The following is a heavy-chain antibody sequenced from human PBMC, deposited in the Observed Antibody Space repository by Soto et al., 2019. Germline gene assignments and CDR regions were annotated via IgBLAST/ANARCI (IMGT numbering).Heavy chain of an antibody. CDR1: GDSVSGYSAA. V-gene: IGHV6-1*01. Sequence: PSQTLSLTCAISGDSVSGYSAAWNWVRQSPSRGLEWLGRTYYRSKWYNDFAGSVRSRMTINPDTSKNQFSLQLNSVTPEDTAVYYCARSQENPRNGMDVWGQGTMVTVSS. CDR2: TYYRSKWYN. J-gene: IGHJ6*02. CDR3: ARSQENPRNGMDV.